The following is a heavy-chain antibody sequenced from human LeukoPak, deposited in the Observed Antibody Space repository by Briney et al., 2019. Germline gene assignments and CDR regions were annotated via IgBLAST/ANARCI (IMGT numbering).Heavy chain of an antibody. J-gene: IGHJ3*02. CDR3: ARGQYYSDTINFYSRHDAFDI. Sequence: ASVKVSCKASGYTFTSYYMHWVRQAPGQGLEWMGIINLSAGSTSYAQRFQGRVTMTRDTSTSTVHMELSSLRSEDTAVYYCARGQYYSDTINFYSRHDAFDIWGQGTMVTVSS. V-gene: IGHV1-46*01. CDR1: GYTFTSYY. CDR2: INLSAGST. D-gene: IGHD3-22*01.